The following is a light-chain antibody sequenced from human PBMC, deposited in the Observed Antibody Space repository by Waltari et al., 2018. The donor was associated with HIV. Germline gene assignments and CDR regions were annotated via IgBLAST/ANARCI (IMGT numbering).Light chain of an antibody. CDR1: QDIGND. CDR3: QQYNLRPTT. Sequence: EVVMRQSPATLSVSPGERASQDIGNDLAWYQQRRGQAPRLLIYGASTMATGTPAWFSGSGSGTEFTLTISNLESEDFAVYYCQQYNLRPTTFGGGTKVEMK. CDR2: GAS. V-gene: IGKV3-15*01. J-gene: IGKJ4*01.